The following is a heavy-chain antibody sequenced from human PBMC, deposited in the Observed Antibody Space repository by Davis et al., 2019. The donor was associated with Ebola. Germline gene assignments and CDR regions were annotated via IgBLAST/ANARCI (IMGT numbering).Heavy chain of an antibody. CDR3: ARDLRYDSSGYDYYFYMDV. CDR2: IYYSGST. CDR1: GGSISRGGSY. D-gene: IGHD3-22*01. J-gene: IGHJ6*03. Sequence: LRLSCTVSGGSISRGGSYRSWVRQVPGKGLEWIGYIYYSGSTYYKPSLKSRVTISLATSKNQFSLNLYSVTAADTAVYYCARDLRYDSSGYDYYFYMDVWGKGTTVTVSS. V-gene: IGHV4-31*03.